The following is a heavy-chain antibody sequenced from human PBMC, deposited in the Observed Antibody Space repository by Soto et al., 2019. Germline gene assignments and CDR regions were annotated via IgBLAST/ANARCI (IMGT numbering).Heavy chain of an antibody. J-gene: IGHJ6*04. CDR3: ARGGRRSPGMDV. CDR2: IYYSGST. Sequence: SETLSLTCAVSGGSISSGGYSWSWIRQPPGKGLEWIGCIYYSGSTYYNPSLKSRVTISVDTSKNQFSLKLSSVTAADTAVYYCARGGRRSPGMDVWGKGTTVTVST. CDR1: GGSISSGGYS. V-gene: IGHV4-31*11.